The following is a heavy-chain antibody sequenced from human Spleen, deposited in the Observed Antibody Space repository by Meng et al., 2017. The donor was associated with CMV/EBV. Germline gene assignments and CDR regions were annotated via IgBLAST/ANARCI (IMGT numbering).Heavy chain of an antibody. CDR3: ARDPYSGSYIPDY. D-gene: IGHD1-26*01. Sequence: GGSLRLSCATSGFTFSSYAMSWVRQAPGKGLEWVSHISSGGSSIYYADSVRGRFIISRDNAKNSLYLQMNSLRVEDTAVYYCARDPYSGSYIPDYWGQGTLVTVSS. J-gene: IGHJ4*02. V-gene: IGHV3-48*01. CDR1: GFTFSSYA. CDR2: ISSGGSSI.